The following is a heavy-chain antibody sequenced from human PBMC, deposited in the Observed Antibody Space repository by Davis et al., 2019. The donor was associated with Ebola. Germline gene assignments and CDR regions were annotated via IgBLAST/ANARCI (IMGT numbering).Heavy chain of an antibody. CDR3: ARGSLMTTVTMDV. D-gene: IGHD4-17*01. CDR2: IIPILGIA. Sequence: SVKVSCKASGGTFSSYAISWVRQAPGQGLEWMGRIIPILGIANYAQKFQGRVTITADNSTSTAYMELSSLRSEDTAVYYCARGSLMTTVTMDVWGQGTTVTVSS. J-gene: IGHJ6*02. CDR1: GGTFSSYA. V-gene: IGHV1-69*04.